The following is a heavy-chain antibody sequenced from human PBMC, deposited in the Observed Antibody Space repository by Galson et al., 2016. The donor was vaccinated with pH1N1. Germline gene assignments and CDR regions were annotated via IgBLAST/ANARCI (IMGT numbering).Heavy chain of an antibody. CDR2: ISTSSGTT. D-gene: IGHD1-7*01. Sequence: SLRLSCAASGFTFGDYAMRWVRQAPGKGLEYVSSISTSSGTTYYGDSVRGRFTISRDNSKNTVYLQMNSLRAGDTAIYYCTKARVGNYYFDYWGQGSLVTVSS. J-gene: IGHJ4*02. V-gene: IGHV3-23*01. CDR1: GFTFGDYA. CDR3: TKARVGNYYFDY.